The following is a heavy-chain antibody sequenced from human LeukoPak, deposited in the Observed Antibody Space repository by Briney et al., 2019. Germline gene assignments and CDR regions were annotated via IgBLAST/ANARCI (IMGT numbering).Heavy chain of an antibody. Sequence: AGGSLRLSCAASGFTFSSYSMNWVRQAPGKGLEWVSYISSSSSTIYYADSVKGRFAISADNAMNSLYLQMNSLRAEDTAVYYCARGYSSSWYDLYYFDYWGQGTLVTVSS. J-gene: IGHJ4*02. CDR2: ISSSSSTI. CDR1: GFTFSSYS. V-gene: IGHV3-48*01. D-gene: IGHD6-13*01. CDR3: ARGYSSSWYDLYYFDY.